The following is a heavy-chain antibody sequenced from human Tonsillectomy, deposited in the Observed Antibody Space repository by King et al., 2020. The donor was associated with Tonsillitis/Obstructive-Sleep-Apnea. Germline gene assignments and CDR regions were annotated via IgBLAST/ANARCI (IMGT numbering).Heavy chain of an antibody. CDR2: INPSGGST. Sequence: VQLVQSGAEVKKPGASVKISCKASGYTFTSYYMHWVRQAPGQGLEWMGIINPSGGSTSYAQKFQGRVTMTRDTSTSTDYMELSSLRSEDTAAYYCARRETWNDSWNYVDYWGQGTLVTVPS. V-gene: IGHV1-46*01. D-gene: IGHD1-1*01. CDR1: GYTFTSYY. J-gene: IGHJ4*02. CDR3: ARRETWNDSWNYVDY.